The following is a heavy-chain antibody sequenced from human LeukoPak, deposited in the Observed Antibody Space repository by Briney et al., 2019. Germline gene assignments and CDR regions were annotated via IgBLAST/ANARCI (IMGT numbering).Heavy chain of an antibody. CDR1: GGSISSYY. Sequence: SETLSLTCTVSGGSISSYYWSWIRQPAGKGLEWIGRIYTSGSTNYNPSLKSRVTMSVDTSKNQFSLKLSSVTAADTAVYYCARSSIAEPGYYYYMDVWGKGNTVTVSS. CDR2: IYTSGST. D-gene: IGHD6-6*01. J-gene: IGHJ6*03. CDR3: ARSSIAEPGYYYYMDV. V-gene: IGHV4-4*07.